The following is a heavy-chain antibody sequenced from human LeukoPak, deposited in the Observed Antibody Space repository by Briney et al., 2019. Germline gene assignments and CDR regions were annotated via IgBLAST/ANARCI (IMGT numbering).Heavy chain of an antibody. Sequence: GASVKVSCKASGYTFTSYHMHWVRQAPGQGLEWMGKINLSGGSTTYAQKFQGRVTMTRDTSTSTVYMELSSLRSEDTAVYYCARSSLVTIFGVVIKNYGMDVWGQGTLVTVSS. D-gene: IGHD3-3*01. J-gene: IGHJ6*02. V-gene: IGHV1-46*01. CDR3: ARSSLVTIFGVVIKNYGMDV. CDR2: INLSGGST. CDR1: GYTFTSYH.